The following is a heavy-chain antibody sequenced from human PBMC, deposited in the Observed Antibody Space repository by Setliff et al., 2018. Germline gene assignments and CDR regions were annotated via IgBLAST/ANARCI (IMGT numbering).Heavy chain of an antibody. CDR1: GASLSSGTYY. CDR3: ARTGTYRYFDY. V-gene: IGHV4-39*01. D-gene: IGHD1-1*01. Sequence: PEETLSLTCTVSGASLSSGTYYWGWIRQPPGKGLEWIGRIYYRGDTYYNASLKGRLTISVDTAQNQFSLRLTSVTAADTAVYYCARTGTYRYFDYWGQGALVTVSS. CDR2: IYYRGDT. J-gene: IGHJ4*02.